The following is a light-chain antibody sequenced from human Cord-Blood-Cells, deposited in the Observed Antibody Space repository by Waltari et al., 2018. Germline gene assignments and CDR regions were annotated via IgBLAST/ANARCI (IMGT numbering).Light chain of an antibody. CDR1: QSISSY. V-gene: IGKV1-39*01. CDR3: QQSYSTPT. J-gene: IGKJ1*01. CDR2: AAS. Sequence: DIQMTQSPSSLSASVGDRVTITCRASQSISSYLNWYQQKPGKAPKLLIYAASSLQSGVPSRFSGSGSGTDFTLTISRLQPEDFATYYCQQSYSTPTFGQGTNVEIK.